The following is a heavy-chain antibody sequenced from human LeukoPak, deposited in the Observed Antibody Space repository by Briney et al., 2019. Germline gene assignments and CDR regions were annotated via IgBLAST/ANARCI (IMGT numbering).Heavy chain of an antibody. CDR3: ARDVAAIAGGYMDV. J-gene: IGHJ6*03. D-gene: IGHD2-15*01. V-gene: IGHV3-21*01. CDR1: GFTFSSYS. CDR2: ISDSGSSI. Sequence: GGSLRLSCAASGFTFSSYSMNWVRQAPGKGLEWVSPISDSGSSIFYADSVKGRFTISRDNAKNSLYLQTNSLRAEDTAVYYCARDVAAIAGGYMDVWGKGTTVTVSS.